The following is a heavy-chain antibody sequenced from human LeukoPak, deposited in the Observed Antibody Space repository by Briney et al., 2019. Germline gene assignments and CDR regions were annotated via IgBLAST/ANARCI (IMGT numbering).Heavy chain of an antibody. V-gene: IGHV1-46*01. J-gene: IGHJ4*02. CDR1: GYTLTSYY. Sequence: ASVKVSCKASGYTLTSYYMHWVRQAPGQGLEWMGIINPSGGSTSYAQKFQGRVTMTRDTSTSTVYMELSSLRSEDTAVYYCARVEMATTTTNFFDYWGQGTLVTVSS. CDR3: ARVEMATTTTNFFDY. D-gene: IGHD5-24*01. CDR2: INPSGGST.